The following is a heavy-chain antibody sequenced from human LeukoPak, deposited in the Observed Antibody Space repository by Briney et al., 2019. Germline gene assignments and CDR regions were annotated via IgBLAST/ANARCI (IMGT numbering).Heavy chain of an antibody. CDR3: ARRYYYDSSGYYLDY. V-gene: IGHV5-51*01. J-gene: IGHJ4*02. Sequence: GESLQISCQGSGYSFTSYWIGWVRQMPGKGLEWMGIIYPGDSDTRYSPSFQGQVTISADKSISTAYLQWSSLKASDTAMYFCARRYYYDSSGYYLDYWGQGTLVTVSS. D-gene: IGHD3-22*01. CDR2: IYPGDSDT. CDR1: GYSFTSYW.